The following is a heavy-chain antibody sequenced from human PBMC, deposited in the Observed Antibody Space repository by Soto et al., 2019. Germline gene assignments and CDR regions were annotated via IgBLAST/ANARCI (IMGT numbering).Heavy chain of an antibody. CDR2: IYWDDTK. CDR3: AHGSGWLSDQ. D-gene: IGHD6-19*01. V-gene: IGHV2-5*02. Sequence: QITLKESGPTLVKPTQTLTLTCTFSGFSLSTTAVGVNWFRQPPGKPLERLALIYWDDTKHYSSSLKNRLTISKDTSKNQVVLTMTNMDPVDTATYYCAHGSGWLSDQWGQGTLVTVSS. J-gene: IGHJ4*02. CDR1: GFSLSTTAVG.